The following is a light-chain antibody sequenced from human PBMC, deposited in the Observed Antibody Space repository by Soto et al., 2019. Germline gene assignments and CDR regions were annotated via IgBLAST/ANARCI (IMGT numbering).Light chain of an antibody. Sequence: EILFTQSPGTLCLSPGERLTLSCRASQSVSSSYLAWHQQKPGQAPRLLIYGASSRATGIPDRFSGSGSGTNFTLTISRLEPEDFAVYYCQHRETFGQGTKVDIK. V-gene: IGKV3-20*01. J-gene: IGKJ1*01. CDR2: GAS. CDR3: QHRET. CDR1: QSVSSSY.